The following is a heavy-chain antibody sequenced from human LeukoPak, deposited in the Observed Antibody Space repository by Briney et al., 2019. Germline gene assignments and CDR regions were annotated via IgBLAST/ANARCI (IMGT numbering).Heavy chain of an antibody. J-gene: IGHJ3*02. V-gene: IGHV5-51*01. CDR3: ARGTIVVVPAADAFDI. CDR1: GYSFTSYW. CDR2: IYPGDSDT. D-gene: IGHD2-2*01. Sequence: GESLKISCKGSGYSFTSYWIGWVRQMPGKGLEWMGIIYPGDSDTRYSPSFQGQVTISADKSISTVYLQWSSLKASDTAMYYCARGTIVVVPAADAFDIWGQGTMVTVSS.